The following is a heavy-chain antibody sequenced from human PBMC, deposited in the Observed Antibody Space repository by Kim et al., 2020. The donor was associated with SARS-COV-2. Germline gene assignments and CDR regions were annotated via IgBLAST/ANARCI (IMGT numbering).Heavy chain of an antibody. CDR3: ARRGLTYGENWFDP. V-gene: IGHV3-11*03. D-gene: IGHD2-8*01. CDR1: GFSFSDYY. Sequence: GGSLRLSCAASGFSFSDYYMSWLRRAPGKGLEWVSYTSGSSSHTDYAVSVKGRFTISRDNAKNSLYLEMNSLRVEDTAVYYCARRGLTYGENWFDPWGQGTQVTASS. J-gene: IGHJ5*02. CDR2: TSGSSSHT.